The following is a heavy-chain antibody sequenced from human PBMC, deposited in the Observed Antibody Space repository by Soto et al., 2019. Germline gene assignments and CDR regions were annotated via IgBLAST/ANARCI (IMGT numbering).Heavy chain of an antibody. CDR1: GGSISSNGYH. CDR3: ARHAAYDSVWGSCDGNDS. Sequence: SETLSLTCTVSGGSISSNGYHWGWIRQPPXKGLEWIGSIYDSAATHYNPSLHGRVTISVATSKNQSSLLLCSVTAADTAVYYWARHAAYDSVWGSCDGNDSWGQGTLVTVSS. J-gene: IGHJ4*02. CDR2: IYDSAAT. D-gene: IGHD3-16*01. V-gene: IGHV4-39*01.